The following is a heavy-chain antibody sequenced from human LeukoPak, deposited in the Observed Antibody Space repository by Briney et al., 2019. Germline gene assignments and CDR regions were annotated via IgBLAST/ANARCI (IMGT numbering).Heavy chain of an antibody. CDR2: INPNSGGT. CDR1: GYTFTSYG. Sequence: ASVKVSCKASGYTFTSYGISWVRQAPGQGLEWMGWINPNSGGTNYAQKFQGRVTMTRDTSISTAYMELSRLRSDDTAVYYCARDGLGATTYVYWGQGTLVTVSS. D-gene: IGHD1-26*01. J-gene: IGHJ4*02. CDR3: ARDGLGATTYVY. V-gene: IGHV1-2*02.